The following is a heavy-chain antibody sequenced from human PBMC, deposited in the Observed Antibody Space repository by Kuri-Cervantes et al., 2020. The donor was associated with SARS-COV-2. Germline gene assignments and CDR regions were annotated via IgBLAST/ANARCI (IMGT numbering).Heavy chain of an antibody. CDR2: ISAYNGNT. CDR1: GYTFTSYG. Sequence: ASVKVSCKASGYTFTSYGISWVRQAPGQGLEWIGWISAYNGNTNYAQKPQGRVTMTTDTSTSTAYMELRRLRSDDTAVYYFARDQGIAPGYVFHYWGQGTLVTVSS. CDR3: ARDQGIAPGYVFHY. J-gene: IGHJ4*02. V-gene: IGHV1-18*04. D-gene: IGHD5-12*01.